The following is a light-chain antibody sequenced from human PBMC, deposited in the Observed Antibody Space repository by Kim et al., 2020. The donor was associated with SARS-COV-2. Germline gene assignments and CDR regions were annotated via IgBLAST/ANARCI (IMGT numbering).Light chain of an antibody. CDR3: ETWDSNTHV. CDR2: LEGSGSY. J-gene: IGLJ1*01. V-gene: IGLV4-60*03. CDR1: SGHSSYI. Sequence: QPVLTQSSSASASLGSSVNLTCTLSSGHSSYIIAWHQQQPGKAPRYLMKLEGSGSYNKGSGVPDRFSGSSSGADRYLTISNLQSEDEADYYCETWDSNTHVFGTGTKVTVL.